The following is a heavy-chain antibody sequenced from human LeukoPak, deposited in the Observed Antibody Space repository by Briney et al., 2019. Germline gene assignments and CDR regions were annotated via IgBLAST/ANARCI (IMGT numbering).Heavy chain of an antibody. CDR1: GFTFSSYA. D-gene: IGHD2-2*01. CDR2: ISGSGGST. V-gene: IGHV3-23*01. Sequence: GGSLRLSXAASGFTFSSYAMSWVRQAPGKGLEWVSAISGSGGSTYYADSVKGRFTISRDNSKNTLYLQMNSLRAEDTAVYYCATDGVVVPAAMGFDYWGQGTLVTVSS. J-gene: IGHJ4*02. CDR3: ATDGVVVPAAMGFDY.